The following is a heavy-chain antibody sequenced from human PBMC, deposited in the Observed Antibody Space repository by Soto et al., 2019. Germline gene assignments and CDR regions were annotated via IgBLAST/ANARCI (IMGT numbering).Heavy chain of an antibody. V-gene: IGHV1-3*01. D-gene: IGHD1-26*01. CDR1: GYTFSTYE. CDR2: INGGNGKS. CDR3: ARGGGATFTHYYYYMDV. J-gene: IGHJ6*03. Sequence: QVQLVQSGAEVKKPGASVKVSCEASGYTFSTYEMHWVRQAPGQRPEWMGWINGGNGKSKYSETLQGRVTFTRDTSATKAYMELTGRGSEDTAVYYCARGGGATFTHYYYYMDVWGTGTTVTVSS.